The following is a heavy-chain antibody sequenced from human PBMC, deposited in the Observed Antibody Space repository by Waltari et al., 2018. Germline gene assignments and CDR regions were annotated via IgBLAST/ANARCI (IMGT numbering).Heavy chain of an antibody. Sequence: EVQLVESGGGLVPPGGSLRLFCSAFGFTFRNYEMIWVRQAPGKGLEWVSYISSGASTIFYADSVKGRFTISRDNAKNSVYLEMNSLRADDTAIYYCARGEGGANEYWGQGTLVTVSS. J-gene: IGHJ4*01. D-gene: IGHD1-26*01. CDR1: GFTFRNYE. V-gene: IGHV3-48*03. CDR2: ISSGASTI. CDR3: ARGEGGANEY.